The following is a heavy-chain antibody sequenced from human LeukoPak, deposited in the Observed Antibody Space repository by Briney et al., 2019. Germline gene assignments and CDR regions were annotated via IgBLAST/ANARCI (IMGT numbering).Heavy chain of an antibody. CDR2: INTNTGNP. CDR3: ARDWAVVAATPMDY. D-gene: IGHD2-15*01. J-gene: IGHJ4*02. Sequence: ASVKVSCKASGYTFTSYAMNWVRQAPGQGLEWMGWINTNTGNPTYAQGFTGRFVFSLDTSVSMAYLQISSLKAEDTAVYYCARDWAVVAATPMDYWGQGTLVTVSS. CDR1: GYTFTSYA. V-gene: IGHV7-4-1*04.